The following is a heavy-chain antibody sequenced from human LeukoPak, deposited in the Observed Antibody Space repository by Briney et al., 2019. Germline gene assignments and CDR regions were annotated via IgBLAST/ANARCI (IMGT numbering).Heavy chain of an antibody. CDR3: ARMRRGYSYGYRPSSGYYYYGMDV. V-gene: IGHV4-4*07. Sequence: SETLSLTCTVSGGSISSYYWTWIRQPAEKGLEWIGRISTTGTTNYNPSLKSRVTISVDTSKNQFSLKLSSVTAADTAVYYCARMRRGYSYGYRPSSGYYYYGMDVWGQGTTVTVSS. CDR2: ISTTGTT. J-gene: IGHJ6*02. D-gene: IGHD5-18*01. CDR1: GGSISSYY.